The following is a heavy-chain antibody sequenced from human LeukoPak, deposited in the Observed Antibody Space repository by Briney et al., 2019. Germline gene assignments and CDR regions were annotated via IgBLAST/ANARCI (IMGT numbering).Heavy chain of an antibody. D-gene: IGHD3-10*01. V-gene: IGHV4-59*11. CDR1: GGSISSHY. Sequence: SETLSLTCTVSGGSISSHYWSWIRQPPGKTLEWIGYIYYSGSTNYNPSLRSRVTISVDSSKNQFSLNLNSVTVADTAVYYCARGSGQWGFDSWGQGTLVTVSP. CDR3: ARGSGQWGFDS. J-gene: IGHJ4*02. CDR2: IYYSGST.